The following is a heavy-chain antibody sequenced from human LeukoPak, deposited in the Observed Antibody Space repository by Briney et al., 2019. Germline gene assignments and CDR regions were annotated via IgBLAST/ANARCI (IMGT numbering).Heavy chain of an antibody. Sequence: ASVKVSCKASGYTFTSYGISWVRQAPGQGLEWMGWISAYNGNTNYAQKLQGRVTVTTDTSTSTAYMELRSLRSDDTAVYYCARTYVPGYSSSWSYFDYWGQGTLVTVSS. D-gene: IGHD6-13*01. CDR1: GYTFTSYG. V-gene: IGHV1-18*01. J-gene: IGHJ4*02. CDR3: ARTYVPGYSSSWSYFDY. CDR2: ISAYNGNT.